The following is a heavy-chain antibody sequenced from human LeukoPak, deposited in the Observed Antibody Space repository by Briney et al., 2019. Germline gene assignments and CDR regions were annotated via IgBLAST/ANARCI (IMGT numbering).Heavy chain of an antibody. V-gene: IGHV3-21*01. CDR1: GFTFSSYS. D-gene: IGHD5-24*01. CDR2: ISSSSSCI. Sequence: GGSLRLSCAASGFTFSSYSMNWVRRAPGKGLEWVSSISSSSSCIYYADSVKGRFTISRDNAKNSLYLQMNSLRAEDTAVYYCARVARDGYSYYFDYWGQGTLVTVSS. J-gene: IGHJ4*02. CDR3: ARVARDGYSYYFDY.